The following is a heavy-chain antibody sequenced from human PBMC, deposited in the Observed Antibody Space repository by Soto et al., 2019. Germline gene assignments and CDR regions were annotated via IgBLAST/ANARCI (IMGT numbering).Heavy chain of an antibody. CDR1: GYTFTSYG. V-gene: IGHV1-18*03. J-gene: IGHJ2*01. CDR2: ISAYNGNT. CDR3: AREANMVRGVMWEEYFDL. D-gene: IGHD3-10*01. Sequence: QVQLVQSGAEVKKPGASVKVSCKASGYTFTSYGISWVRQAPGQGLEWMGWISAYNGNTNYAQKLQGRVTMTTDTSTSTAYMELRSLRSDDMAVYYCAREANMVRGVMWEEYFDLWGRGTLVTVSS.